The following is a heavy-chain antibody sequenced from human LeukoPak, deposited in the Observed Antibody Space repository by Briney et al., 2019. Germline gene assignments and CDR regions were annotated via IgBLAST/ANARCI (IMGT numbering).Heavy chain of an antibody. D-gene: IGHD2-15*01. CDR2: INAGNGNT. CDR3: ARGIVVVVAAGAFDI. J-gene: IGHJ3*02. V-gene: IGHV1-3*01. Sequence: ASVKVSCKASVYTFTSYAMHWVRQAPGQRLEWMGWINAGNGNTKYSQKFQGRVTITRDTSASTAYMELSSLRSEDTAVYYCARGIVVVVAAGAFDIWGQGTMVTVSS. CDR1: VYTFTSYA.